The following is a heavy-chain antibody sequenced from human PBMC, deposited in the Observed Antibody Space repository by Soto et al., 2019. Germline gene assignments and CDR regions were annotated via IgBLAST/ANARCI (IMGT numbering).Heavy chain of an antibody. CDR1: GYTFTSYD. J-gene: IGHJ4*02. CDR2: MNPNSGNT. CDR3: AITGHCSGGSCYSDLDY. V-gene: IGHV1-8*01. Sequence: ASVKVSCKASGYTFTSYDINWVRQATGQGLEWMGWMNPNSGNTGYAQKFQGKVTMTENTSINTAYMELSSLRSEDTAVYYCAITGHCSGGSCYSDLDYWGQGTLVTVSS. D-gene: IGHD2-15*01.